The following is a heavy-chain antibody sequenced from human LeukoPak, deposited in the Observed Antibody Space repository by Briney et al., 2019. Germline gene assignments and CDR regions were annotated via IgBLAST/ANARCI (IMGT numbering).Heavy chain of an antibody. V-gene: IGHV1-2*02. Sequence: ASVKVSCKASGYTFTGYYMHWVRHAPGQGLEWMGWINPNSGGTNYAQKFQGRVTMTRDTSISTAYMELSRLRSDDTAVYYCARAPMVRGVIITNWFDPWGQGTLVTVSS. J-gene: IGHJ5*02. D-gene: IGHD3-10*01. CDR2: INPNSGGT. CDR1: GYTFTGYY. CDR3: ARAPMVRGVIITNWFDP.